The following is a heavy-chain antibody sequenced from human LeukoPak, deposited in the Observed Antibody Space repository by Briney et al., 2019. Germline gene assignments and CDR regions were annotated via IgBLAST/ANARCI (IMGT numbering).Heavy chain of an antibody. CDR3: ASSDYYDSSGYYFDY. V-gene: IGHV4-34*01. D-gene: IGHD3-22*01. J-gene: IGHJ4*02. Sequence: SETLSLTCSVSGGSISSYYWSWIRQPPGKGLEWIGEINHSGSTNYNPSLKSRVTISVDTSKNQFSLKLSSVTAADTAVYYCASSDYYDSSGYYFDYWGQGTLVTVSS. CDR2: INHSGST. CDR1: GGSISSYY.